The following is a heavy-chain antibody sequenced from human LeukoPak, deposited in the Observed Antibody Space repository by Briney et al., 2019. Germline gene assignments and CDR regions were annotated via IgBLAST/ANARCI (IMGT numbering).Heavy chain of an antibody. CDR3: ARQPGYYDSSGYIDY. J-gene: IGHJ4*02. D-gene: IGHD3-22*01. CDR1: GYSFTSYW. CDR2: IYPGDSDT. Sequence: GESLKISCKGSGYSFTSYWTGWVRQMPGKGLEWMGIIYPGDSDTRYSPSFQGQVTISADKSISTAYLQWSSLKASDTAMYYCARQPGYYDSSGYIDYWGQGTLVTVSS. V-gene: IGHV5-51*01.